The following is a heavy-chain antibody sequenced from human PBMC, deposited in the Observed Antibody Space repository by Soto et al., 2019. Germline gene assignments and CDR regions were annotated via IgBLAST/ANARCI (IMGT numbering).Heavy chain of an antibody. J-gene: IGHJ4*02. D-gene: IGHD2-15*01. CDR2: IYYSGST. CDR1: GGSISSYY. V-gene: IGHV4-59*12. CDR3: ARALSGGSCPFDY. Sequence: SETLSLTCTVSGGSISSYYWSWIRQPPGKGLEWIGYIYYSGSTNYNPSLKSRVTISVDTSKNQFSLKLSSVTAADTAVYYCARALSGGSCPFDYWGQGTLVTVSS.